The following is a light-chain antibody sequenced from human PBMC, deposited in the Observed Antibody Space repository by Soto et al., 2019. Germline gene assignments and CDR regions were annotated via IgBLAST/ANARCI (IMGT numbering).Light chain of an antibody. CDR2: GAS. J-gene: IGKJ1*01. Sequence: EIILKRTQGTRALSPCESAALSGRAIQSVSGSYLAWYQQNPGQAPRLLIYGASSRATGIPDRFSGSGSGTDFTLTISRLETEDFAVYCCQQYGSSPPWTCGQGTKG. V-gene: IGKV3-20*01. CDR3: QQYGSSPPWT. CDR1: QSVSGSY.